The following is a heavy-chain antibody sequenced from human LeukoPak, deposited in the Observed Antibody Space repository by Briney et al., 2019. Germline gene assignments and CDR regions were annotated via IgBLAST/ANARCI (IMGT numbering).Heavy chain of an antibody. Sequence: PGGSLRLSCVASEFTFSNYAMSWVRPAPGKGLEWVSSISGSGGSTYCADSVKGRFTISRDNSKNTLYLQMNSLRAEDTAVYYCAKELKIFGVVIGGEYWGQGTLVTVSS. V-gene: IGHV3-23*01. CDR3: AKELKIFGVVIGGEY. J-gene: IGHJ4*02. D-gene: IGHD3-3*01. CDR1: EFTFSNYA. CDR2: ISGSGGST.